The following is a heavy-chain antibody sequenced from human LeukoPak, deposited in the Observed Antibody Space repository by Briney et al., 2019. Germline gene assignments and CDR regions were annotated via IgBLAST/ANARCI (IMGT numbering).Heavy chain of an antibody. V-gene: IGHV4-34*01. Sequence: SETLSLTCAVYGGSFSGYYWTWIRQPPGKGLEWIGEINHSGSTNYNPSLKSRVTISVDTSKNQFSLKLSSVTAADTAMYYCARGWLCSGDRCPTGLYYFAYWGQGTQVTVSS. D-gene: IGHD2-15*01. CDR3: ARGWLCSGDRCPTGLYYFAY. CDR2: INHSGST. J-gene: IGHJ4*02. CDR1: GGSFSGYY.